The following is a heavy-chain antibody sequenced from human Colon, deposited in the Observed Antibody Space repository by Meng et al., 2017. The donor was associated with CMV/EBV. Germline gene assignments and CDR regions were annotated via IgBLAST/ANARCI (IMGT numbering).Heavy chain of an antibody. J-gene: IGHJ4*02. CDR1: GFIFSHYS. D-gene: IGHD3-3*02. CDR2: IRFDGSQQ. Sequence: QVQLVESGGGVVQPGGSLRLSCVTSGFIFSHYSMQWVRQSPGKGLEWVAHIRFDGSQQFNVQSVKGRFTVSRHDPKNTLYLQMNDLRPEDTGVYYCATDHLWGMPNWGRGTLVTVSS. CDR3: ATDHLWGMPN. V-gene: IGHV3-30*02.